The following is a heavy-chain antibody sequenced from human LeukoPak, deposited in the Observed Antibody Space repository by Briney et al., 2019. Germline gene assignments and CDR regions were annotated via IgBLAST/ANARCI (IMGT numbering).Heavy chain of an antibody. Sequence: SETLSLTCTVSGGSIRTSSYYWGWIRQPPGKGLEWIGSIYYSGSIYSNGSLKSRVTISVETSKNQFSLKLSSVTAADTAVYYCARFSRIQLDYWGQGTLVTVSS. J-gene: IGHJ4*02. CDR1: GGSIRTSSYY. CDR3: ARFSRIQLDY. D-gene: IGHD5-18*01. V-gene: IGHV4-39*07. CDR2: IYYSGSI.